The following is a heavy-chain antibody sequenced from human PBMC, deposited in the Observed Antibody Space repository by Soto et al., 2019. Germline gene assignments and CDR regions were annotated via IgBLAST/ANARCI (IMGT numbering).Heavy chain of an antibody. V-gene: IGHV1-18*01. CDR2: ISAYNGNT. CDR1: GYTFTSYG. J-gene: IGHJ3*02. D-gene: IGHD3-22*01. Sequence: QVQLVQSGAEVKKPGASVKVSCKASGYTFTSYGISWVRQAPGQGLEGMGWISAYNGNTNYAQKLQGRVTMTTDTSTSTAYKELRSLRSDDTAVYYCARDLPVGYYDSSFAFDIWGQGTMVTVSS. CDR3: ARDLPVGYYDSSFAFDI.